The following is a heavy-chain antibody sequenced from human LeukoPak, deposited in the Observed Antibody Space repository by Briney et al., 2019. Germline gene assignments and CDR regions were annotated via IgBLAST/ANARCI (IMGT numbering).Heavy chain of an antibody. V-gene: IGHV4-34*01. CDR1: GGSFSGYY. CDR3: ARGLVIIIMIVVVPLPYYFDY. Sequence: PSETLSLTCAVYGGSFSGYYWSWIRQPPGKGLEWIGEINHSGSTNYNPSLKSRVTISVDTSKNQFSLKLSSVAAADTAVYYCARGLVIIIMIVVVPLPYYFDYWGQGTLVTVSS. CDR2: INHSGST. D-gene: IGHD3-22*01. J-gene: IGHJ4*02.